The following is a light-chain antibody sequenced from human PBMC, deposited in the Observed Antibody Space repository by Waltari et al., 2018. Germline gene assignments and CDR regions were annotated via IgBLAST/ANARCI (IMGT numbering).Light chain of an antibody. CDR3: QQSYTIPFT. V-gene: IGKV1-39*01. Sequence: DIQMTQSPSYLSASVGDRVTITCRASQSITSYLNWYQQKPGKVPKFLIYTASSLQSGVPSRFSGSGSGTDFTLTISSLQPEDFATYYCQQSYTIPFTFGQGTRLEIK. CDR1: QSITSY. CDR2: TAS. J-gene: IGKJ5*01.